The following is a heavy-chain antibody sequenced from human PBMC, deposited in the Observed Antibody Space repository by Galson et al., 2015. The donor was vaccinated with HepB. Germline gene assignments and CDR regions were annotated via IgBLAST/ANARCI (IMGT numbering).Heavy chain of an antibody. CDR3: ARELDGATHGFDY. D-gene: IGHD5-12*01. J-gene: IGHJ4*02. CDR1: GGSISSYY. Sequence: ETLSLTCTVSGGSISSYYWSWIRQPPGKGLEWIGYIYYSGSTNYNPSLKSRVTISVDTSKNQFSLKLSSVTAADTAVYYCARELDGATHGFDYWGQGTLVTVSS. CDR2: IYYSGST. V-gene: IGHV4-59*01.